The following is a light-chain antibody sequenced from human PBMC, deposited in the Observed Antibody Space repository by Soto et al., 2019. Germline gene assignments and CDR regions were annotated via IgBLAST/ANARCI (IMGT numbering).Light chain of an antibody. J-gene: IGKJ4*01. Sequence: EIELTQSPGTLSLSPGERATLSCRASQSVSSSYLAWYQQKPGQAPRLLIYDASSRATGIPDRFSGSGSGTDFTLTISILKPEDFAVYYCQQYASSPLTFGGGTKVELK. CDR2: DAS. V-gene: IGKV3-20*01. CDR1: QSVSSSY. CDR3: QQYASSPLT.